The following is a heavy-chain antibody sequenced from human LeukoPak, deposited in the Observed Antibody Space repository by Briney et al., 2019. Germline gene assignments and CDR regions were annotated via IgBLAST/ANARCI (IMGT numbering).Heavy chain of an antibody. D-gene: IGHD1-26*01. CDR2: ICQSGST. Sequence: PSETLSLTCTVSGYSISSIHCWGWIRQPPGKGLEWIGSICQSGSTYYSPSLKSRVILSLDTSKNQFSLRLSSVTAADTAVYYCARENSGSYYYYMDVWGKGTTVTVSS. V-gene: IGHV4-38-2*02. J-gene: IGHJ6*03. CDR1: GYSISSIHC. CDR3: ARENSGSYYYYMDV.